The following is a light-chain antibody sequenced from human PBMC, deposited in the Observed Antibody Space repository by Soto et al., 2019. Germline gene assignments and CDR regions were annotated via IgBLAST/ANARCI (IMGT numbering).Light chain of an antibody. CDR3: QQYYSFPPT. J-gene: IGKJ1*01. CDR2: HAS. Sequence: DIQMTQSPSTLSGSVGDRVTITCRASQSISNWLAWYQQKPGTAPKVLIYHASNLQSGVPSRFSGSGSGTDFTLTISCLQSEDFATYYCQQYYSFPPTFGQGTKVDIK. V-gene: IGKV1-5*01. CDR1: QSISNW.